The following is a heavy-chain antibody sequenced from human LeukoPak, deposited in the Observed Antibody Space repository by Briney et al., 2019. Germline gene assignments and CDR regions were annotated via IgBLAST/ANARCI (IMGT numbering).Heavy chain of an antibody. CDR2: IYHTGST. V-gene: IGHV4-38-2*02. Sequence: SETLSLTCTVSGYSISSGYYWAWIRQPPGKGLEWIGNIYHTGSTNYKSPLKSRAAISLDTSKNQFSLKLNSVTAADTAVYYCARGYCSTTSCPYIWFDPWGQGTLVTVSS. CDR3: ARGYCSTTSCPYIWFDP. CDR1: GYSISSGYY. J-gene: IGHJ5*02. D-gene: IGHD2-2*01.